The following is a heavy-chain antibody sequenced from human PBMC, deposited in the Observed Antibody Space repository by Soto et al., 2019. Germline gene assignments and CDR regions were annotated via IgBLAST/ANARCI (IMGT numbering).Heavy chain of an antibody. J-gene: IGHJ6*02. Sequence: SQTLSLTCAISGDSVSSNSAAWNWIRQSPSRGLAWLGRTYYRSKWYKDYAVSGKSRITINPDTSKNQFSLQLNSVTPEDTAVYYCASSYSSGWYEDYYYGMDVWGQGTTVTVSS. CDR2: TYYRSKWYK. V-gene: IGHV6-1*01. CDR1: GDSVSSNSAA. CDR3: ASSYSSGWYEDYYYGMDV. D-gene: IGHD6-19*01.